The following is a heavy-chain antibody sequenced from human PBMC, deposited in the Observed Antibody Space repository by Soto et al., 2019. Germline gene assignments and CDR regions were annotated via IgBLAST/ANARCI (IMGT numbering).Heavy chain of an antibody. J-gene: IGHJ5*02. CDR3: ARSGRQQLIRRNWFDL. D-gene: IGHD6-13*01. CDR1: GGSFSGYC. CDR2: ITHSGST. Sequence: SETLALSCAVYGGSFSGYCWTWIRQPTGKGLEWIWEITHSGSTKYNPSLKSRVTISVDTSKNQFSLKLSSVTAADTAVYYCARSGRQQLIRRNWFDLWGQGTLVTVSS. V-gene: IGHV4-34*01.